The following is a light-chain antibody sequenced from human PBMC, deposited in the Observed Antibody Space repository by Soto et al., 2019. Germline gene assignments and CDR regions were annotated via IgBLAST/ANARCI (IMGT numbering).Light chain of an antibody. CDR3: AAWDDSLRAVV. Sequence: QPVLTQSPSASATPGQRVTISCSGSRSNIGTYTVNWYQQLPGTAPTLLIFRNHQRPSGVPDRFSGSKSDTSASLAISGPQSEDEADYYCAAWDDSLRAVVFGGGTKLTVL. CDR2: RNH. J-gene: IGLJ2*01. CDR1: RSNIGTYT. V-gene: IGLV1-44*01.